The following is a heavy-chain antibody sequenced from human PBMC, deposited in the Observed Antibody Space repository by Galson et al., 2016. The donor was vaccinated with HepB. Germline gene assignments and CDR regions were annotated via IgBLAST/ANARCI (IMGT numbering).Heavy chain of an antibody. D-gene: IGHD1-14*01. J-gene: IGHJ4*02. CDR3: ASYQAGEIPRRPLGY. V-gene: IGHV4-4*02. CDR2: IYHTGST. CDR1: GFTVSNNY. Sequence: SLRLSCAVSGFTVSNNYMSWVRQPPGKGLEWIGEIYHTGSTNYNPSLKSRVTMSVDKSKNQCSLKLSSVTAADTAVYYCASYQAGEIPRRPLGYWGQGTLVTVSS.